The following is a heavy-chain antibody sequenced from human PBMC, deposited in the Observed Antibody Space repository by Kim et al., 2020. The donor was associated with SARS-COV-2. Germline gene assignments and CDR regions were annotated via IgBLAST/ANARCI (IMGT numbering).Heavy chain of an antibody. Sequence: SETLSLTCAVYGGSFSGYYWSWIRQPPEKGLEWIGEINHSGSTNYNPSLKSRVTISVDTSKNQFSLKLSSVTAADTAVYYCARGRLAVRYFDWLAPHNYFDYWGQGTLVTVSS. D-gene: IGHD3-9*01. CDR3: ARGRLAVRYFDWLAPHNYFDY. J-gene: IGHJ4*02. V-gene: IGHV4-34*01. CDR2: INHSGST. CDR1: GGSFSGYY.